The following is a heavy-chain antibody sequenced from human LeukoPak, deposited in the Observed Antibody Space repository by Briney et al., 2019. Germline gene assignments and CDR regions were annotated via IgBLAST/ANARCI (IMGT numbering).Heavy chain of an antibody. CDR3: ARGEPLYYDSSGYALGNWYDP. J-gene: IGHJ5*02. CDR2: IYYSGST. D-gene: IGHD3-22*01. V-gene: IGHV4-31*03. Sequence: SQTLSLTCTVSGGSISSGGYHWSWIRQHPGKGLEWIGYIYYSGSTYYNPSLESRGTISVDTSKNQFSLKLSSVTAADTAVYYCARGEPLYYDSSGYALGNWYDPWGQGTLVTVSS. CDR1: GGSISSGGYH.